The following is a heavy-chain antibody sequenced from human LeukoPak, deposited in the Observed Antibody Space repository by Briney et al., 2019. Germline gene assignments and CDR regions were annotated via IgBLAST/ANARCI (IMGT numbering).Heavy chain of an antibody. Sequence: PSETLSLTCTVSGGSISSYYWSWIRQPPGKGLEWIGYIYYSGSTNYNPSLKSRVTISVDTSKNQFSLKLSSVTAADTAVYYCARGGTYYYDSSGYYSGGYFDYWGQGTLVTVSS. CDR2: IYYSGST. V-gene: IGHV4-59*01. CDR3: ARGGTYYYDSSGYYSGGYFDY. CDR1: GGSISSYY. J-gene: IGHJ4*02. D-gene: IGHD3-22*01.